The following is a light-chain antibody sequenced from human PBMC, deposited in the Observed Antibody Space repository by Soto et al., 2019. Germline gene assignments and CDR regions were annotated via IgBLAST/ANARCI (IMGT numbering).Light chain of an antibody. CDR1: QSVSSNY. CDR3: QQYDTSPRT. V-gene: IGKV3-20*01. J-gene: IGKJ1*01. Sequence: EVLLTQSPGTLSLSPGERATLSCRASQSVSSNYLAWYQQKSGQAPRLLIYGASNWATGIPDRFSGSGSGTDFTLTIRRLESEDFAVYYCQQYDTSPRTFGQGTKVEFK. CDR2: GAS.